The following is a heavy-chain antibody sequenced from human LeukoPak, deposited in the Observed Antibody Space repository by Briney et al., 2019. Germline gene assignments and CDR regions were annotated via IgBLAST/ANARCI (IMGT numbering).Heavy chain of an antibody. CDR2: INPNSGGT. Sequence: GASVKVSCKASGYTFTGYYMHWVRQAPGQGLEWMGWINPNSGGTNYAQKFQGRVTMTRDTSISTAYMELSRLRSDDTALYHCASGIRDFDWLLVPGNHYYFDYWGQGTLVTVSS. V-gene: IGHV1-2*02. CDR1: GYTFTGYY. CDR3: ASGIRDFDWLLVPGNHYYFDY. D-gene: IGHD3-9*01. J-gene: IGHJ4*02.